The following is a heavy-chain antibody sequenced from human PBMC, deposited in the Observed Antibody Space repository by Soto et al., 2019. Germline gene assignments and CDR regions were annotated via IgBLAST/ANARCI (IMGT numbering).Heavy chain of an antibody. V-gene: IGHV4-4*02. CDR3: ARGATGSDF. Sequence: QVQLQESGPGLVKPSGTLSLTCAVSGGSISSSNWWSWVRQPPGKGLEGVGEIYHSGSTNYNPSRKSRDTISVDQSKNQCSLKLSSLPAADAAASYCARGATGSDFWGQGTLVTLSS. J-gene: IGHJ4*02. D-gene: IGHD1-26*01. CDR1: GGSISSSNW. CDR2: IYHSGST.